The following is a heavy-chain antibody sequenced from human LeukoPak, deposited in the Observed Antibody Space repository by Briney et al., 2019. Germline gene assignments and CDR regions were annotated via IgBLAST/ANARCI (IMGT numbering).Heavy chain of an antibody. D-gene: IGHD5-12*01. V-gene: IGHV4-59*01. Sequence: SETLSLTCTVSGGSISSYYWSWIRQPPGKGLEWIGYIYYSGSTNYNPSLKSRVTISVDTSKNQFSLKLSSVTAADTAVYYCARASGYGFDYYYYGMDVWGQGTTVTVSS. CDR3: ARASGYGFDYYYYGMDV. J-gene: IGHJ6*02. CDR2: IYYSGST. CDR1: GGSISSYY.